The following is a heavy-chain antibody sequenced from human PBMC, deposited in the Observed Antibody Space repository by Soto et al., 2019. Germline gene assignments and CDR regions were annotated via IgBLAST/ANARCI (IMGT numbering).Heavy chain of an antibody. CDR3: ARGRSWFDP. J-gene: IGHJ5*02. CDR2: IYSSGST. CDR1: GGSISNYY. Sequence: QVQLQESGLGLVKPSETLSLTCTVSGGSISNYYWSWIRQPPGKGLEWIGYIYSSGSTNYNPSLKSRVTISVDTSKNQFSLKLSSVTSADTAVYYCARGRSWFDPWGQGTLVTVSS. V-gene: IGHV4-59*01.